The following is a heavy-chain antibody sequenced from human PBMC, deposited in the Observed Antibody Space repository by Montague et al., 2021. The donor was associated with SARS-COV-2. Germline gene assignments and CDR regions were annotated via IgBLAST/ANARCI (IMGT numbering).Heavy chain of an antibody. CDR1: GFTFGGHD. J-gene: IGHJ3*02. CDR3: ARFGYSAYDYGAFDI. Sequence: SLRLSCATSGFTFGGHDMDWVRQAPGGGLEWVGRSRNKYKSYTTEYAASVKGRFTISRDDSKNSLYLQMNGLKTEDTAIYYCARFGYSAYDYGAFDIWGQGTMVTVSS. D-gene: IGHD5-12*01. CDR2: SRNKYKSYTT. V-gene: IGHV3-72*01.